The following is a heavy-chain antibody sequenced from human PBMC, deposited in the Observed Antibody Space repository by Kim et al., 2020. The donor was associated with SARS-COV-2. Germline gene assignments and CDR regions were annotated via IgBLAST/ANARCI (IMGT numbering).Heavy chain of an antibody. CDR2: ISGDGVGT. Sequence: GGSLRLSCAASGFTFSSYSMHWVRQAPGKGLEYVSAISGDGVGTYYANSVRGRFTVSRDNSKNTLFLQMGSLRADDVAVYYCARTWFPGGPYIFDSWGQG. V-gene: IGHV3-64*01. D-gene: IGHD3-10*01. J-gene: IGHJ4*02. CDR3: ARTWFPGGPYIFDS. CDR1: GFTFSSYS.